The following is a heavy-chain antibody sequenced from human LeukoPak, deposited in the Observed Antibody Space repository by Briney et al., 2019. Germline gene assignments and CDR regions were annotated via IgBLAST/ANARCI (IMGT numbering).Heavy chain of an antibody. CDR2: ISGSGGST. CDR3: ATAIIAAAVGLDAFDI. CDR1: GFTFGSYA. D-gene: IGHD6-13*01. V-gene: IGHV3-23*01. J-gene: IGHJ3*02. Sequence: QPGGSLRLSCAASGFTFGSYAMSWVRQAPGKGLEWVSAISGSGGSTYYADSVKGRFTISRDNSKDTLYLQMNSLRAEDTAVYYCATAIIAAAVGLDAFDIWGQGTMVTVSS.